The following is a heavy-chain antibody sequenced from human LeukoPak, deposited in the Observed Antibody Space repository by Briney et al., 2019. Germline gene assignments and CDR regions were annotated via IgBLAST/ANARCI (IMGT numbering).Heavy chain of an antibody. Sequence: NPSGTLSLTCAVFGGFISSSNWWSWVRQPPGKGLEWIGEIYHSGRTNYNPSLKSRVTISVDKSKNQFSLKLTSVTAADTAVYYCARGLVIAVTGWGPWELPPAGHDYWGQGTLVTVSS. J-gene: IGHJ4*02. D-gene: IGHD6-19*01. CDR3: ARGLVIAVTGWGPWELPPAGHDY. V-gene: IGHV4-4*02. CDR2: IYHSGRT. CDR1: GGFISSSNW.